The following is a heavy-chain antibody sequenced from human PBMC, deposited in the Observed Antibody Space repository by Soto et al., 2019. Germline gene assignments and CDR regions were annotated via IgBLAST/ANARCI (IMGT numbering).Heavy chain of an antibody. CDR1: GFTFSSYA. J-gene: IGHJ3*02. CDR3: ARAGVMARLSGAFDI. D-gene: IGHD2-8*01. V-gene: IGHV3-30-3*01. CDR2: ISYDGSNK. Sequence: HPGGSLRLSCAASGFTFSSYAMHWVRQAPGKGLEWVAVISYDGSNKYYADSVKGRFTISRDNSKNTLYLQMNSLRAEDTAVYYCARAGVMARLSGAFDIWGQGTMVTVSS.